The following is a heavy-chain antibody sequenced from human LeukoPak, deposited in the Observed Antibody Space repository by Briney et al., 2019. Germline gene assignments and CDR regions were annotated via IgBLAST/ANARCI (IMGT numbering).Heavy chain of an antibody. CDR2: IYSSGST. J-gene: IGHJ4*02. Sequence: ASETLSLTCTVSGASISAFHWTWVRQPAGKTLEWIGRIYSSGSTLLNPSLKTRVAMSLDLTKNQPSLRLTSLTPPDTAMYYCGSNDGDYWGQGTLVTVSS. D-gene: IGHD1-1*01. V-gene: IGHV4-4*07. CDR3: GSNDGDY. CDR1: GASISAFH.